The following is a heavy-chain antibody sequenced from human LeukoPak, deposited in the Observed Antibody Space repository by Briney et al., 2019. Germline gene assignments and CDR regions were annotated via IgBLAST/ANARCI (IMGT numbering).Heavy chain of an antibody. J-gene: IGHJ4*02. CDR1: GFTFSRYW. CDR3: ARVPVEVYYDSSGYYYYFDY. Sequence: GGSLRLSCAASGFTFSRYWMHWVRQAPGKGLVWVSRINSDGSTTSYADSVKGRFTISRDNAKNTLFLQMNRLRAEDTAVYYCARVPVEVYYDSSGYYYYFDYWGQGTLVTVSS. CDR2: INSDGSTT. D-gene: IGHD3-22*01. V-gene: IGHV3-74*01.